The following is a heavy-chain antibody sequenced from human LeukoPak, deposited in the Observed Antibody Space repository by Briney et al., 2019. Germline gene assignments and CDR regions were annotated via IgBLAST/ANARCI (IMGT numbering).Heavy chain of an antibody. CDR2: INPNSGGT. D-gene: IGHD4-17*01. J-gene: IGHJ6*02. Sequence: ASVKVSCKASGYTFTCYYMHWVRQAPGQGLEWMGWINPNSGGTNYAQKFQGWVTMTRDTSISTAYMELSRLRSDDTAVYYCAREPPFHTAQYYYGMDVWGQGTTVTVSS. V-gene: IGHV1-2*04. CDR1: GYTFTCYY. CDR3: AREPPFHTAQYYYGMDV.